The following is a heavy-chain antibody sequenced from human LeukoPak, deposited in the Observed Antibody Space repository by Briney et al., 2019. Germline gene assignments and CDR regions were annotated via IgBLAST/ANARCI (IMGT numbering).Heavy chain of an antibody. CDR1: GFTVSSNY. V-gene: IGHV3-66*01. J-gene: IGHJ6*03. CDR3: ARGRLVRGVIYYYYYMDV. CDR2: IYSGGST. D-gene: IGHD3-10*01. Sequence: GGSLRLSCAASGFTVSSNYMSWVRQAPGKGLEWVSVIYSGGSTYYADSVKGRFTISRDNSKNTLYLQMNSLRAEDTAVYYCARGRLVRGVIYYYYYMDVWGKGTTVTVSS.